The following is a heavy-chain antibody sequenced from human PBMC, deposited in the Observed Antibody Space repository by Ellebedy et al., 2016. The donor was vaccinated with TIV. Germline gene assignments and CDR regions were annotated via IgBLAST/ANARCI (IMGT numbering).Heavy chain of an antibody. J-gene: IGHJ4*02. CDR3: SRDFHCTSNNCYERPSLYYFDS. V-gene: IGHV1-18*01. Sequence: AASVKVSCKASGYTFTSYGINWVRQAPGQGLEWMGWISAYNGNTNYAQNLQGRVTMTTDTSTSTAFMDLRRLRSDDTAVYYCSRDFHCTSNNCYERPSLYYFDSWGQGTLVTVSS. D-gene: IGHD2-2*01. CDR1: GYTFTSYG. CDR2: ISAYNGNT.